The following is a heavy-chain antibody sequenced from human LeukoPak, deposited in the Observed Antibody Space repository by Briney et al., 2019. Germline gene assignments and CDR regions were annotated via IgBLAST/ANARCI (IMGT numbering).Heavy chain of an antibody. J-gene: IGHJ4*02. CDR1: GYSFTSYW. CDR2: IYPCDSNT. V-gene: IGHV5-51*01. D-gene: IGHD2-2*01. CDR3: ARRTWSRGYCSSTSCPGNFDY. Sequence: GEVLQMSSNGSGYSFTSYWIGWESQMLGESLEGRGIIYPCDSNTRYSPSFHGQVTISADKSISTAYLQWSSLKASDTAMYYCARRTWSRGYCSSTSCPGNFDYWGQGTLVTVSS.